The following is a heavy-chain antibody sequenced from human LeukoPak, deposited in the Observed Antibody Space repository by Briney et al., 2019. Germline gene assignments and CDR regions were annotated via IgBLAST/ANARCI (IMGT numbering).Heavy chain of an antibody. CDR2: IYYSVST. CDR1: GGSISSYY. Sequence: SQSLSLTCTVSGGSISSYYCRWIRHPPGRGLGWIGYIYYSVSTTYNPSLKSGVTISLDTPTNQFSLKMSAVTAAETPLYYCGRASIDFRIGYWGQGTLVTVSS. V-gene: IGHV4-59*01. CDR3: GRASIDFRIGY. J-gene: IGHJ4*02. D-gene: IGHD2/OR15-2a*01.